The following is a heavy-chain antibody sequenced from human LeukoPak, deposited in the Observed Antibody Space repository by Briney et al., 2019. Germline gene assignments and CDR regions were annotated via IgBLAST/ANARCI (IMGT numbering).Heavy chain of an antibody. CDR1: GYSFTSYW. V-gene: IGHV5-51*01. D-gene: IGHD3-10*01. Sequence: HGESLKISCKGSGYSFTSYWIGWVRQMPGKGLEWMGIIYPGDSDTRYSPSFQGQVTISADKSISTAYLQWSSLKASDTAMYYCARVSLAVDYYGSGSGNYYYYMDVWGKGTTVTISS. J-gene: IGHJ6*03. CDR2: IYPGDSDT. CDR3: ARVSLAVDYYGSGSGNYYYYMDV.